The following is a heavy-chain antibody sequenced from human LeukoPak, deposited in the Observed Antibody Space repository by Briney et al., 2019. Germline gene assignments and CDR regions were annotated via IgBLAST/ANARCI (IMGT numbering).Heavy chain of an antibody. Sequence: GGSLRLSCAASGFTFSNAWMSWVRQAPGKGLEWVANIKHDGSEKYYVDSVKGRFTISRDNAKNSLYLQMNSLRAEDTAVYYCARDREVVAFRRAIYYYGMDVWGQGTTVTVSS. CDR1: GFTFSNAW. V-gene: IGHV3-7*01. J-gene: IGHJ6*02. D-gene: IGHD2-15*01. CDR3: ARDREVVAFRRAIYYYGMDV. CDR2: IKHDGSEK.